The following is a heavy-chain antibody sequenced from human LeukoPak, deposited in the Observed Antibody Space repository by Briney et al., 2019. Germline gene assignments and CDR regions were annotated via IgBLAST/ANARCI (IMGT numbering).Heavy chain of an antibody. V-gene: IGHV1-2*04. D-gene: IGHD5-18*01. CDR1: GYTFTGYY. CDR3: ARGQEGTAMVEGAFDI. Sequence: GASVKVSCKASGYTFTGYYMHWVRQAPGQGLEWMGWINPNSGGTNYAQKFQGWVTMTRDTSISTAYMELSRLRSDDTVVYYCARGQEGTAMVEGAFDIWGQGTMVTVSS. J-gene: IGHJ3*02. CDR2: INPNSGGT.